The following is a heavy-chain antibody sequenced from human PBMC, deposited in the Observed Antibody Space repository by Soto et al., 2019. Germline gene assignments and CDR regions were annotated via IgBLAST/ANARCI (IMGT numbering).Heavy chain of an antibody. J-gene: IGHJ5*02. CDR1: GGSISSSSYY. Sequence: SETLSLTCTVSGGSISSSSYYWGWIRQPPGKGLEWIGSIYYSGSTYYNPSLKSRVTISVDTSKNQFSLKLSSVTAADTAVYYCARHGTRWFDPWGQGTLVTVSS. V-gene: IGHV4-39*01. CDR2: IYYSGST. CDR3: ARHGTRWFDP.